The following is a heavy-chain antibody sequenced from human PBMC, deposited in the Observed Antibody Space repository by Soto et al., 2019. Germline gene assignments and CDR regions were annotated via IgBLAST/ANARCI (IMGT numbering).Heavy chain of an antibody. CDR2: IYSGGST. Sequence: GGSLRLSCAASGFTVSSNYMSWVRQAPGKGLEWVSVIYSGGSTYYADSVKGRFTISRDNSKNTLYLQMNSLRAEDTAVYYCARGRWLLRFGAFDIWGQGTMVTVSS. V-gene: IGHV3-66*01. CDR3: ARGRWLLRFGAFDI. D-gene: IGHD3-22*01. CDR1: GFTVSSNY. J-gene: IGHJ3*02.